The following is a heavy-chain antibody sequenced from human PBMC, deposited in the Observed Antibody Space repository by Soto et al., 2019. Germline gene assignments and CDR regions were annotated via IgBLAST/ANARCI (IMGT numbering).Heavy chain of an antibody. Sequence: QVQLQESGPGLVKPSGTLSLTCAVSGGSLSSGNWWSWVRQSPGKGLEWIGQIYDSGGTSYNPSLKSRVTISVDKSKNHLSLNLSSMAAADTAVYYCARHGGKFFDYWGQGTLVTVSS. CDR1: GGSLSSGNW. CDR2: IYDSGGT. V-gene: IGHV4-4*02. CDR3: ARHGGKFFDY. J-gene: IGHJ4*02.